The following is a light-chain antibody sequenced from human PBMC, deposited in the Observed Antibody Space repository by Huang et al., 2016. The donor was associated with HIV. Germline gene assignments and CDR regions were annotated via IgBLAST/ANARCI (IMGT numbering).Light chain of an antibody. CDR1: QGISSW. CDR2: AAS. V-gene: IGKV1-12*01. CDR3: QQANTFPYT. Sequence: DIQLTLSLSSLSASVRDSVTITCRASQGISSWLAWYQQKPGKAPKLLIYAASSLQSGVPSRFSGSGSGTDFTLTISSLQPEDFATYYCQQANTFPYTFGQGTKLKIK. J-gene: IGKJ2*01.